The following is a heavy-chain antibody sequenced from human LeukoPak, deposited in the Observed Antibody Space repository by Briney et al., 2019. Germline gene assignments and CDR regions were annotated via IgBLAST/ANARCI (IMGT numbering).Heavy chain of an antibody. Sequence: PGGSLRLSCAASGFTFSSYSMNWVRQAPGKGLEWVSSISSSSSYIYYADSVKGRFTISRDNAKNSLYLQMNSLRAEDTAVYYCAGDSSGWGHFDYWGQGTLVTVSS. J-gene: IGHJ4*02. CDR1: GFTFSSYS. CDR2: ISSSSSYI. CDR3: AGDSSGWGHFDY. V-gene: IGHV3-21*01. D-gene: IGHD6-19*01.